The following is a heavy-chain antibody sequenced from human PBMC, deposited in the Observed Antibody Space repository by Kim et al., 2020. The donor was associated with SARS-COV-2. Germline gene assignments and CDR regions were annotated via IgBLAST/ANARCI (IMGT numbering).Heavy chain of an antibody. CDR1: GGSVSSGSYY. J-gene: IGHJ6*02. D-gene: IGHD3-10*01. CDR3: ARDQEWFGGLVRNYDYYGFDV. V-gene: IGHV4-61*01. CDR2: IYYSGST. Sequence: SETLSLTCTVSGGSVSSGSYYWSWIRQPPGKGLEWVGYIYYSGSTNYNPSLKSRVTISVDTSKNQFSLKLSSVTAADTAVYYCARDQEWFGGLVRNYDYYGFDVWGQGTTVTVSS.